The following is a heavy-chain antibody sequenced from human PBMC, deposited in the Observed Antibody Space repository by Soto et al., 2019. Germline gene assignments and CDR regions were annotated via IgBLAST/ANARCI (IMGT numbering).Heavy chain of an antibody. Sequence: ASVKVSCKASGYTFTSYDIDWVRQGTGQGREGMGWMNPNSGNTGYAQKCQGRVTMTRNTSISTAYMELSSLRSEDTAVYYCARAGGYSRTTPNPRAYDMDVWGQGTTVTVSS. CDR3: ARAGGYSRTTPNPRAYDMDV. J-gene: IGHJ6*02. V-gene: IGHV1-8*01. D-gene: IGHD6-13*01. CDR2: MNPNSGNT. CDR1: GYTFTSYD.